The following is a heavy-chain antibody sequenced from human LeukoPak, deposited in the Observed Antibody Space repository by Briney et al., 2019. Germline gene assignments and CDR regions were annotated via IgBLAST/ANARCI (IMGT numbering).Heavy chain of an antibody. Sequence: SETLSLTCTVSGGSISSCSYYWGWIRQPPGTGLVWIVCIYYSGSPYYNPSLKSRVTISVDTSKNQFSLKLTSVTAADTSVYYCASHTRGIAVAVIDYWGQGTLVTVSS. CDR3: ASHTRGIAVAVIDY. D-gene: IGHD6-19*01. V-gene: IGHV4-39*01. CDR2: IYYSGSP. J-gene: IGHJ4*02. CDR1: GGSISSCSYY.